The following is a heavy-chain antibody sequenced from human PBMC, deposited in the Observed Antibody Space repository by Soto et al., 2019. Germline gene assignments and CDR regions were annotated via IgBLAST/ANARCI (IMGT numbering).Heavy chain of an antibody. CDR1: GGSISSYY. Sequence: QVQLQESGPGLVKPSETLSLTCTASGGSISSYYWSWIRQPPGKGLEWIGYLYYSGSTTYNPSLKSRVTMSVDTSTNQSSLELSSVTAADTAVYYCAGSGWFFYYYDYGGQGTLVTVSS. V-gene: IGHV4-59*01. J-gene: IGHJ4*02. D-gene: IGHD6-19*01. CDR2: LYYSGST. CDR3: AGSGWFFYYYDY.